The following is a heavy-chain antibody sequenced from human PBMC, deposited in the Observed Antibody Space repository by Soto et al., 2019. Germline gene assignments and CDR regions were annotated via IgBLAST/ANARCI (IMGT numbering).Heavy chain of an antibody. V-gene: IGHV1-69*01. D-gene: IGHD3-10*01. CDR3: ARDPSFSYGSGSYGNAFDI. CDR1: GGTFSSYA. Sequence: QVQLVQSGAEVKKPGSSVKVSCKASGGTFSSYAISWVRQAPGQGLEWMGGIIPIFGTANYAQKFQGRVTITADESTSIAYMELSSLGSEDTAVYYCARDPSFSYGSGSYGNAFDIWGQGTMVTVSS. J-gene: IGHJ3*02. CDR2: IIPIFGTA.